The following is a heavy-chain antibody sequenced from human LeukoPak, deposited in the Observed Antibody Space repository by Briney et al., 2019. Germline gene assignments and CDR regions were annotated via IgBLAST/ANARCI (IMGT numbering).Heavy chain of an antibody. J-gene: IGHJ4*02. CDR3: ARGHYYDTSGDY. D-gene: IGHD3-22*01. Sequence: SETLSLTCAVSGDSISSHYWSWIRQPPGKGLEWIVYIDYSGGNNYNPSLKSRVTILVDTSKNQFSMNLSSVTAADTAVYYCARGHYYDTSGDYWGQGTLVTVSS. CDR1: GDSISSHY. V-gene: IGHV4-59*11. CDR2: IDYSGGN.